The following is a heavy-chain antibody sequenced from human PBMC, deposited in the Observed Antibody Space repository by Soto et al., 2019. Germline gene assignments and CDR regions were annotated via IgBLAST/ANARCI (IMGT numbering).Heavy chain of an antibody. CDR1: FGSISSGGYY. J-gene: IGHJ3*02. CDR2: IYYSGST. V-gene: IGHV4-31*03. CDR3: ARGYGSGSPDAFDI. Sequence: SERMSLTCTVSFGSISSGGYYWSWIRQHPGKGLEWIGYIYYSGSTYYNPSLKSRVTISVDTSKNQFSLKLSSVTAADTAVYYCARGYGSGSPDAFDIWGQGTMVTVSS. D-gene: IGHD3-10*01.